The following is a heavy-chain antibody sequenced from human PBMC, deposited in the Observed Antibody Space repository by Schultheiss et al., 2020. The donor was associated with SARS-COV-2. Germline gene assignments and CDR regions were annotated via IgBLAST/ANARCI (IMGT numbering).Heavy chain of an antibody. Sequence: GGSLRLSCAASGFTVSSYGMHWVRQAPGKGLEWVSGINWNGGSTGYADSVKGRFTISRDNAKNSLYLQMNSLRAEDTALYYCAREVGLSHLVDYWGQGTLVTVSS. CDR2: INWNGGST. CDR1: GFTVSSYG. CDR3: AREVGLSHLVDY. D-gene: IGHD3/OR15-3a*01. V-gene: IGHV3-20*04. J-gene: IGHJ4*02.